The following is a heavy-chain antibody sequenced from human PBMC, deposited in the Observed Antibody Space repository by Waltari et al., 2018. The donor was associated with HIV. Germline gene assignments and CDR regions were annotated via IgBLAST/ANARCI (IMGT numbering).Heavy chain of an antibody. CDR3: ATTHGSGDFDNDFDY. V-gene: IGHV3-7*01. CDR2: INQAGTER. CDR1: AFTFSFYW. J-gene: IGHJ4*02. D-gene: IGHD3-10*01. Sequence: EVRLVESGGGWVQPGGSLTLTCEPSAFTFSFYWLRWVRQAPGKGLEWVANINQAGTERHYVDSVRGRFTISRDNGKRSSFLQMNSLSVEDTAVYYCATTHGSGDFDNDFDYWGQGTLV.